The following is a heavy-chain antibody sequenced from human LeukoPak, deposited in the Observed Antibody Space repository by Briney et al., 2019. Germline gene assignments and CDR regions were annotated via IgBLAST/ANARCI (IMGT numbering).Heavy chain of an antibody. V-gene: IGHV1-69*04. Sequence: SVKVSCKASGGTFSSYAISWVRQAPGQGLEWMGRIIPILGIANYAQKFQGRVTITADKSTSTAYMELSSLRSENTAVYYSARGGGQQWLVPTNWYFDLWGRGTLVTVSS. J-gene: IGHJ2*01. CDR3: ARGGGQQWLVPTNWYFDL. CDR2: IIPILGIA. CDR1: GGTFSSYA. D-gene: IGHD6-19*01.